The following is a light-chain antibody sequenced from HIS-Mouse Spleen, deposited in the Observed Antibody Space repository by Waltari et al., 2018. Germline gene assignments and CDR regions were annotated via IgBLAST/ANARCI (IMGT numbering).Light chain of an antibody. Sequence: QSVLTQPPSASGTPGQRVTISCSGSSSNIGSNYVYWYQQLPGTAPKLLIYRNNQRPSGVPDRFSGSKSGTSASLTISGLQAEDEADYYCCSYAGSSTFHWVFGGGTKLTVL. CDR1: SSNIGSNY. V-gene: IGLV1-47*01. CDR2: RNN. CDR3: CSYAGSSTFHWV. J-gene: IGLJ3*02.